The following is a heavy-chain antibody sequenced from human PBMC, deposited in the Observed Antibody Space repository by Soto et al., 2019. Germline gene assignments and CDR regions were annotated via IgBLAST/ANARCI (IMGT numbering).Heavy chain of an antibody. D-gene: IGHD6-19*01. Sequence: GSLRLSFEASGFRFTQYAINWVRHAPGKGLEWVEVMSYDGTNEYYADSVKGRFTISRDNSKSTVYLQMNSLTPEDTALYYCARKWGTYSSASLGYWGLGTLVTVSS. CDR1: GFRFTQYA. CDR3: ARKWGTYSSASLGY. CDR2: MSYDGTNE. V-gene: IGHV3-30*01. J-gene: IGHJ4*02.